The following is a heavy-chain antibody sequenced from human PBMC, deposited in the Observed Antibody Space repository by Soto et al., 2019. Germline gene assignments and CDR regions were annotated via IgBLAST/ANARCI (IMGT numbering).Heavy chain of an antibody. V-gene: IGHV3-23*01. CDR2: IIGSGGTT. CDR1: GFTFSNYA. J-gene: IGHJ4*02. Sequence: EVQLLESGGGLVQPGRSLRLSCAASGFTFSNYAMSWVRQAPGQGLDWVSAIIGSGGTTYYADSVKGRFTISRDNSKNTLFLQMNSLRAEDAAVYYSSKFFLETGSNSVRPLTFHSRGQLTLVTVSS. CDR3: SKFFLETGSNSVRPLTFHS. D-gene: IGHD3-10*01.